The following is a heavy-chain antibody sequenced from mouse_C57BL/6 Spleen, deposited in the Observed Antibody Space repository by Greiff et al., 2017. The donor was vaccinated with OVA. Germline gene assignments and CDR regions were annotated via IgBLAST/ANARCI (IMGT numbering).Heavy chain of an antibody. CDR1: GYTFTSYW. Sequence: VQLQQSGPELVKPGASVKLSCKASGYTFTSYWMQWVKQRPGQGLEWIGEIEPSDSYTNYNQKFKGKATLTEDTSSSTAYMQLSSLTSEDCAVYYCARREYYGVDYWGQGTTLTVSS. D-gene: IGHD1-1*01. J-gene: IGHJ2*01. CDR3: ARREYYGVDY. CDR2: IEPSDSYT. V-gene: IGHV1-50*01.